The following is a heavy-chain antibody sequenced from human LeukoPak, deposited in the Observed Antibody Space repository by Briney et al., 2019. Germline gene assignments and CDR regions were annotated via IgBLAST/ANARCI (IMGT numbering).Heavy chain of an antibody. J-gene: IGHJ4*02. Sequence: ASVTVSCKVSVYTLTELSMHWVRQAPGKGLEWMGGFDPEDGETIYAQKFQGRVTMTEDTSTDTAYMELSSLRSEDTAVYYCATDLGNYDFWSGYFDYWGQGTLVTVSS. CDR1: VYTLTELS. D-gene: IGHD3-3*01. CDR3: ATDLGNYDFWSGYFDY. CDR2: FDPEDGET. V-gene: IGHV1-24*01.